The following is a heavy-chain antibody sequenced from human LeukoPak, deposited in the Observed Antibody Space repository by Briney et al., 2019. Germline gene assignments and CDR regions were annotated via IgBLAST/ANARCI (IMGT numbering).Heavy chain of an antibody. Sequence: PGGSQRLSCAPSGFTFNNYWMSWVRQAPGKGLEWVASINEDGSAKYYMDSVKGRFTISRDNAKNSMDLQMNSLRAEDTAVYYCARGRNNFRYWGQGTLVTVSS. CDR3: ARGRNNFRY. J-gene: IGHJ4*02. CDR2: INEDGSAK. D-gene: IGHD1-20*01. CDR1: GFTFNNYW. V-gene: IGHV3-7*01.